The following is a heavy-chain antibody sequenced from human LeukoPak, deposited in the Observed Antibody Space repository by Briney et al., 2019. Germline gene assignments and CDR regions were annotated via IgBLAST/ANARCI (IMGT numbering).Heavy chain of an antibody. V-gene: IGHV4-39*07. CDR3: ARDRPDLLWFGELLPFDY. CDR1: GGSISSSSYY. CDR2: IYYSGST. Sequence: SETLSHTCTVSGGSISSSSYYWGWIRQPPGKGLEWIGSIYYSGSTYYNPSLKSRVTISVDTSKNQFSLKLSSVTAADTAVYYCARDRPDLLWFGELLPFDYWGQGTLVTVSS. D-gene: IGHD3-10*01. J-gene: IGHJ4*02.